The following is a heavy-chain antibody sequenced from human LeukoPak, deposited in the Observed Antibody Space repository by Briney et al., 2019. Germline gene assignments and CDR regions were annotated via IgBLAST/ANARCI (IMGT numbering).Heavy chain of an antibody. Sequence: PGGSLRLSCAASRFTFSNYGMHWVRQPPGKGLEWVAFIRYDGSIKYHADSVKGRFTISRDNSKSTLYLHMNSLRAEDSAVYYCAKFPNLQDSTGYYYFEFWGQGTLVTVSS. D-gene: IGHD3-22*01. CDR3: AKFPNLQDSTGYYYFEF. J-gene: IGHJ4*02. V-gene: IGHV3-30*02. CDR1: RFTFSNYG. CDR2: IRYDGSIK.